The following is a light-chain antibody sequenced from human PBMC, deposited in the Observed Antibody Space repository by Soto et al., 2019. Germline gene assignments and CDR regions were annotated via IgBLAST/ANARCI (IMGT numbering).Light chain of an antibody. CDR2: KAS. V-gene: IGKV1-5*03. CDR3: QQYSDNWT. Sequence: DIQMTQSPSTLSASVEDRVTITCRASQSISSWLAWYQQKPGTAPKLLIYKASTLQSGVPSRFSGSGSGTEFTLTISSLQPDDFATYYCQQYSDNWTFGQGTKV. CDR1: QSISSW. J-gene: IGKJ1*01.